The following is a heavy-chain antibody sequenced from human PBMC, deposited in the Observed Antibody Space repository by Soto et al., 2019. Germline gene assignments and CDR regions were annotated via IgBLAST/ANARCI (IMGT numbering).Heavy chain of an antibody. Sequence: PSHTLSLTCAISGYSVSSNSAAWNLIRQSPSRGLEWLGRTYYRSKWYNDYAVSVKSRITINPDTSKNQFSLQLNSVTPEDTAVYYCARDYYGSGSYRSLLYYFDYWGQGTLVTVS. CDR2: TYYRSKWYN. J-gene: IGHJ4*02. D-gene: IGHD3-10*01. CDR1: GYSVSSNSAA. CDR3: ARDYYGSGSYRSLLYYFDY. V-gene: IGHV6-1*01.